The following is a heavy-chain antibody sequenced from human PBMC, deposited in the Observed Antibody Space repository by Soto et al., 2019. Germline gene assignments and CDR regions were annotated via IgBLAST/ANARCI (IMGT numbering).Heavy chain of an antibody. CDR1: GYTFTTYA. J-gene: IGHJ4*02. Sequence: VASVKVSCKASGYTFTTYAIHWVRQAPGQRLEWMGWINAGHGNTKYSQNFQGRVTITRDTSASTAYMELSSLRSEDTAVYYCARDGITGTATLDYWGQGTLVTVSS. CDR3: ARDGITGTATLDY. CDR2: INAGHGNT. D-gene: IGHD1-20*01. V-gene: IGHV1-3*01.